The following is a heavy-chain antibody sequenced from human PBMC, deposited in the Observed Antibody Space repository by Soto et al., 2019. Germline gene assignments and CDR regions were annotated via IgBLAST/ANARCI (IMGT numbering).Heavy chain of an antibody. Sequence: SETLSLTCIVSGESISSSSYYWGWIRQPPGKGLEWIGSIYYSGRTYYNPSFKSRVTISIDTSKNQFSLKLSSVTATDTAVYYCARQQTSGVTQDYFAHWGQGYLVPVSS. D-gene: IGHD3-10*01. CDR3: ARQQTSGVTQDYFAH. CDR1: GESISSSSYY. V-gene: IGHV4-39*01. J-gene: IGHJ4*02. CDR2: IYYSGRT.